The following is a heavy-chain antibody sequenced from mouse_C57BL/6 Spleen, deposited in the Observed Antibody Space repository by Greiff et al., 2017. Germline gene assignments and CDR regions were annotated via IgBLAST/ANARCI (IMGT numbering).Heavy chain of an antibody. J-gene: IGHJ2*01. V-gene: IGHV1-42*01. CDR2: INPSTGGT. CDR3: ARSPLYYSNYGY. Sequence: VQLKESGPELVKPGASVKISCKASGYSFTGYYMNWVKQSPEKSLEWIGEINPSTGGTTYNQKFKAKATLTVDKSSSTAYMQLKSLTSEDSAVYYCARSPLYYSNYGYWGQGTTLTVSS. D-gene: IGHD2-5*01. CDR1: GYSFTGYY.